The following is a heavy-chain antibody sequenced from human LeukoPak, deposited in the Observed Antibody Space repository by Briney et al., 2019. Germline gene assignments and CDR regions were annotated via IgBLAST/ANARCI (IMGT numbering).Heavy chain of an antibody. V-gene: IGHV3-30*02. CDR1: GFTFSSYW. CDR3: AKTFPDYYDSSGRDY. J-gene: IGHJ4*02. CDR2: IRYDGSNK. Sequence: GGSLRLSCAASGFTFSSYWMSWVRQAPGKGLEWVAFIRYDGSNKYYADSVKGRFTISRDNSKNTLYLQMNSLRAEDTAVYYCAKTFPDYYDSSGRDYWGQGTLVTVSS. D-gene: IGHD3-22*01.